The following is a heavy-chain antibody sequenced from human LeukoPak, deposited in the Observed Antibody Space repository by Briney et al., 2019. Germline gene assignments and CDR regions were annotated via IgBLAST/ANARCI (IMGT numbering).Heavy chain of an antibody. D-gene: IGHD3-16*02. CDR3: ARSIQYDYVWGSYRPYYYYGMDV. V-gene: IGHV1-3*01. J-gene: IGHJ6*02. CDR2: INAGNGNT. Sequence: GASVKVSCKASGYTFTSYAMHWVRQAPGQRLEWMGWINAGNGNTKYSQKFQGRVTITADESTSTAYMELSSLRSEDTAVYYCARSIQYDYVWGSYRPYYYYGMDVWGQGATVTVSS. CDR1: GYTFTSYA.